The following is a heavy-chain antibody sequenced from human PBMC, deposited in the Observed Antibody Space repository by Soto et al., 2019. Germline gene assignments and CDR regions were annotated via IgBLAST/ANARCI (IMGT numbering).Heavy chain of an antibody. CDR3: ARGGYQLLFAFDI. Sequence: GGSLRLSCAASGFTFSSYWMHWVRQAPGKGLVWVSRINSDGSSTSYADSVKGRFTISRDNAKNTLYLQMNSLRAEDTAVYYCARGGYQLLFAFDIWGQGTMVTVSS. D-gene: IGHD2-2*01. CDR2: INSDGSST. V-gene: IGHV3-74*01. CDR1: GFTFSSYW. J-gene: IGHJ3*02.